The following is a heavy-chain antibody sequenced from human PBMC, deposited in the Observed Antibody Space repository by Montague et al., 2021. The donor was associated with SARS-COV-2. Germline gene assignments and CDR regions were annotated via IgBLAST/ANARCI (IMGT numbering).Heavy chain of an antibody. CDR2: VHYTGTT. CDR3: ARHRANAGSFDY. V-gene: IGHV4-39*01. D-gene: IGHD1-1*01. Sequence: SETLSLTCTVSGGSISVSRYDWGWIRQPSGKGLEWIGSVHYTGTTTYNPSLRSRLTISVDTSENQFSLMLTSVTAADTAVYYCARHRANAGSFDYWGHGRMVTVSS. CDR1: GGSISVSRYD. J-gene: IGHJ3*01.